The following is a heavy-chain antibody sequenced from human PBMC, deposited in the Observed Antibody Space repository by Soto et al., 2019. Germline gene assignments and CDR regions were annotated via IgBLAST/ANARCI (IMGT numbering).Heavy chain of an antibody. J-gene: IGHJ3*02. CDR1: GFTFSSYS. Sequence: EVQLVESGGGLVKPGGSLRLSCAASGFTFSSYSMHWVRQAPGKGLEWVSSISSSSSYIYYADSVKGRFTISRDNAKNSLYLQMNSLRAEDTAVYYCARDLRLAFDIWGQGTMVTVSS. CDR3: ARDLRLAFDI. V-gene: IGHV3-21*01. D-gene: IGHD3-16*01. CDR2: ISSSSSYI.